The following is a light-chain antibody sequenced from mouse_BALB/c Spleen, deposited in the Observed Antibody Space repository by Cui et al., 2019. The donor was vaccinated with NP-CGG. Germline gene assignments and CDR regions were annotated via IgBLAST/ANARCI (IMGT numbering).Light chain of an antibody. CDR1: TGAVTTSNY. Sequence: QALLTHESALTTSPGETVTLTCHSSTGAVTTSNYANWVQEKPDHLFTGLIGGTNNRAPGVPARFSGSLIGDKAALTITGAQTEDEAIYFCALWYSNHWVFGGGTKLTVL. V-gene: IGLV1*01. J-gene: IGLJ1*01. CDR2: GTN. CDR3: ALWYSNHWV.